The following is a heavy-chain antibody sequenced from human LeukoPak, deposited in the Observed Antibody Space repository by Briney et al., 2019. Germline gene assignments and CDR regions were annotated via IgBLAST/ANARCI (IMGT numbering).Heavy chain of an antibody. CDR1: GYTFTGYY. CDR3: ARGATFVGYYYYYMDV. J-gene: IGHJ6*03. V-gene: IGHV1-2*02. CDR2: INPNSGGT. Sequence: ASLKVSCKASGYTFTGYYMHWVRQAPGQGLEWMGWINPNSGGTNYAQKFQGRVTMTRNTSISTAYMELSSLRSEDTAVYYCARGATFVGYYYYYMDVWGKGTTVTISS. D-gene: IGHD5-12*01.